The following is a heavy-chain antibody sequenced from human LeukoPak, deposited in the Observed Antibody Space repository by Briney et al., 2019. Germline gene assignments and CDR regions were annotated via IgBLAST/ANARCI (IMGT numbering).Heavy chain of an antibody. V-gene: IGHV3-23*01. CDR2: ISGSGGST. CDR1: GFTFSSYA. D-gene: IGHD6-13*01. CDR3: AKDFARGSWTRATAFDI. J-gene: IGHJ3*02. Sequence: GGSLRLSCAASGFTFSSYAMSWVRQAPGKGLEWVSAISGSGGSTYYADSVKGRFTISRDNSKNTLYLQMNSLRAEDTAVYYCAKDFARGSWTRATAFDIWGQGTMVTVSS.